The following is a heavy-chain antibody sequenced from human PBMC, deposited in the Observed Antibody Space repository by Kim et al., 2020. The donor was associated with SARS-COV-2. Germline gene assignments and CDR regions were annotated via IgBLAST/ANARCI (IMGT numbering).Heavy chain of an antibody. V-gene: IGHV3-72*01. D-gene: IGHD5-18*01. CDR3: ARYTAAAMDV. CDR2: T. Sequence: TTYAPSVKGRFFVSREDSKKSLYLQMNSLMTEDTAVYYCARYTAAAMDVWGQGTTVTVSS. J-gene: IGHJ6*02.